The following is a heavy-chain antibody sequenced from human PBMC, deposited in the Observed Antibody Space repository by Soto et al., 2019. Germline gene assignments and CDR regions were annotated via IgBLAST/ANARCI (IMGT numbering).Heavy chain of an antibody. CDR2: IYYSGST. D-gene: IGHD5-18*01. Sequence: SLTCTVSGGSISSYYWSWIRQPPGKGLEWIGYIYYSGSTNYNPSLKSRVTISVDTSKNQFSLKLSSVTAADTAVYYCARVSIQLWFFDYWGQGTLVTVSS. CDR1: GGSISSYY. J-gene: IGHJ4*02. V-gene: IGHV4-59*01. CDR3: ARVSIQLWFFDY.